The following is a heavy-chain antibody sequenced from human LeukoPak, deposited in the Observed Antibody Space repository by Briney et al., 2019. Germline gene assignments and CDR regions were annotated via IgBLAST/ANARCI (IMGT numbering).Heavy chain of an antibody. V-gene: IGHV4-30-2*01. CDR1: GGSISSGGYS. J-gene: IGHJ6*02. Sequence: SETLSLTCAVSGGSISSGGYSWSWIRQPPGKGLEWIGYIYHSGSTYYNPSLKSRVTISVDTSKNQFSLKLSSVTAADTAVYYCAGVREDGDYDEERYYYYGMDVWGQGTTVTVSS. CDR2: IYHSGST. D-gene: IGHD4-17*01. CDR3: AGVREDGDYDEERYYYYGMDV.